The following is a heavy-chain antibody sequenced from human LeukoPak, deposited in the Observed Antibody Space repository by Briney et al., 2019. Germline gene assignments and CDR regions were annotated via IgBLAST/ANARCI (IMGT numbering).Heavy chain of an antibody. Sequence: SETLSLTCTVSGGSISSYYWSWIRQPPGKGLEWIGYIYYSGSTNYNPSLKSRVTISVDTSKNRFSLKLSSVTAADTAVYYCARLPGIDAFDIWGQGTMVTVSS. CDR2: IYYSGST. CDR1: GGSISSYY. V-gene: IGHV4-59*08. D-gene: IGHD3-10*01. J-gene: IGHJ3*02. CDR3: ARLPGIDAFDI.